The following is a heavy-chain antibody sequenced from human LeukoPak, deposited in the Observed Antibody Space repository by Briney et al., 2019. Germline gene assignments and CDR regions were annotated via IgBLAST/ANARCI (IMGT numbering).Heavy chain of an antibody. CDR1: GGSISSHY. Sequence: SETLSLTCTVSGGSISSHYWSWIRQPPGKGLEWIGYIYYSGSTNYNPSLKSRVTISVDTSKNQFSLKLSSVTAADTAVYYCAAQGGELTFDYWGQGTLVTVSS. CDR2: IYYSGST. D-gene: IGHD1-26*01. V-gene: IGHV4-59*11. CDR3: AAQGGELTFDY. J-gene: IGHJ4*02.